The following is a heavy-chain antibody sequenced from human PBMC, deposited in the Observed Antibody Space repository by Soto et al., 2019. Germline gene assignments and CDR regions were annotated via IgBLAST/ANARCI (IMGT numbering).Heavy chain of an antibody. CDR2: IFYSRTT. Sequence: QVRLQESGPGLVKPSQTLSLTCTVSGGSISSADYYWSWIRQPPGKGLEWIGYIFYSRTTYYTPSLKSRVTISVDASIDQFSVKLNSVTAAETAVYYCASALVNYAGNEACDIWGQGTVVTVSS. J-gene: IGHJ3*02. D-gene: IGHD1-7*01. V-gene: IGHV4-30-4*01. CDR1: GGSISSADYY. CDR3: ASALVNYAGNEACDI.